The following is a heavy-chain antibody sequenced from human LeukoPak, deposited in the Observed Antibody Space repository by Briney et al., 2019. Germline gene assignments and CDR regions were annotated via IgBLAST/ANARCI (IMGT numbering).Heavy chain of an antibody. J-gene: IGHJ4*02. V-gene: IGHV2-5*02. Sequence: SGPTLVNPTQTLTLTCTFSGFSLSTSGVGVGWIRQPPGKALEWLALIYWDDDKRYSPSLKSRLTITKDTSKNEVVLTMTNMDPVDTATYFCAHPYCSSTSCEYYFDYWGQGTLVTVSS. D-gene: IGHD2-2*01. CDR2: IYWDDDK. CDR1: GFSLSTSGVG. CDR3: AHPYCSSTSCEYYFDY.